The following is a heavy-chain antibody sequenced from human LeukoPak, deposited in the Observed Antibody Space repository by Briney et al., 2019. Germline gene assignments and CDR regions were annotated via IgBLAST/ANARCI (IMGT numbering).Heavy chain of an antibody. D-gene: IGHD6-19*01. V-gene: IGHV3-9*01. CDR3: AKSRSGWYNSLDY. Sequence: SLRLSCAASGFTFDDYAMHWVRQAPGKGLEWVSGISWSSGSIGYADSVKGRFTISRDNAKNSLYLQMNSLRAEDTALYYCAKSRSGWYNSLDYWGQGTLVTVSS. CDR2: ISWSSGSI. CDR1: GFTFDDYA. J-gene: IGHJ4*02.